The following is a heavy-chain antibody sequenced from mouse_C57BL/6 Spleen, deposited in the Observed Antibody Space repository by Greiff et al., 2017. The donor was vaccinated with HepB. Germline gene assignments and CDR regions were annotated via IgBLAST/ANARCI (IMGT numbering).Heavy chain of an antibody. CDR2: IYPGDGDT. CDR1: GYAFSSYW. D-gene: IGHD1-1*01. V-gene: IGHV1-80*01. Sequence: QVQLQQSGAELVKPGASVKTSCKASGYAFSSYWMNWVKQRPGKGLEWIGQIYPGDGDTNYNGKFKGKATLTADKSSSTAYMQLSSLTSEDSAVYFCARSRITTVVFDYWGQGTTLTVSS. CDR3: ARSRITTVVFDY. J-gene: IGHJ2*01.